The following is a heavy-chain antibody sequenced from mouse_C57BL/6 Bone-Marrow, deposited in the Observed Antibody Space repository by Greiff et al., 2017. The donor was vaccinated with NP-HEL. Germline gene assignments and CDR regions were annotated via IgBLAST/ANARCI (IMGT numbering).Heavy chain of an antibody. J-gene: IGHJ2*01. D-gene: IGHD1-1*01. CDR2: IDPENGDT. CDR3: TTSGSSYIDY. CDR1: GFNIKDDY. V-gene: IGHV14-4*01. Sequence: VQLQQSGAELVRPGASVKLSCTASGFNIKDDYMHWVKQRPEQGLEWIGWIDPENGDTEYASKFQGKATITADTSSNTAYLQLSSLTSEDTAVYYCTTSGSSYIDYWGQGTTLTVSS.